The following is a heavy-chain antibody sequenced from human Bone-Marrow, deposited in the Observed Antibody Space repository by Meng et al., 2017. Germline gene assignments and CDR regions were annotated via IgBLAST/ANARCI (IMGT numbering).Heavy chain of an antibody. J-gene: IGHJ5*02. CDR3: ARVIYRPSGHNYFDP. V-gene: IGHV4-4*02. CDR1: GGSISSPNW. CDR2: IYHSGST. D-gene: IGHD1-26*01. Sequence: QGQRQGSGPGLVKPSGTLSLTCAVSGGSISSPNWWSWVRQPPGRGLEWIGEIYHSGSTTYNPSLLSRVTISVDKSKNQFSLKLSSVTAADTAIYYCARVIYRPSGHNYFDPWGQGTLVTVSS.